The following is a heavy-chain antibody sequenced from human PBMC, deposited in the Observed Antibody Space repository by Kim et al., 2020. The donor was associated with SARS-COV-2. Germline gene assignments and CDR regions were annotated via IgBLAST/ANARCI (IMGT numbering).Heavy chain of an antibody. CDR3: ARRPYEVEDYYYYYGMDV. Sequence: SVKVSCKASGGTFSSYAISWVRQAPGQGLEWMGGIIPIFGTANYAQKFQGRVTITADESTSTAYMELSSLRSEDTAVYYCARRPYEVEDYYYYYGMDVWGQGTTVTVSS. CDR1: GGTFSSYA. J-gene: IGHJ6*02. CDR2: IIPIFGTA. V-gene: IGHV1-69*13. D-gene: IGHD3-22*01.